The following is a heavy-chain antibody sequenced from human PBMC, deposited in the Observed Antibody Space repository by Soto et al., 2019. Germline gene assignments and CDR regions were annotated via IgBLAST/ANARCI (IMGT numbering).Heavy chain of an antibody. V-gene: IGHV4-31*03. CDR2: IYYSGTA. CDR3: TRHHPHHYDSSGYFDY. Sequence: SETLSLTCNVSGDSISSGRYYWSWIRQHPEKGLEWIGYIYYSGTAQYSPSFKSRITMSVDTSKSQFSLHLTSVTAADTAVYYRTRHHPHHYDSSGYFDYWGQGTLVTVSS. CDR1: GDSISSGRYY. D-gene: IGHD3-22*01. J-gene: IGHJ4*02.